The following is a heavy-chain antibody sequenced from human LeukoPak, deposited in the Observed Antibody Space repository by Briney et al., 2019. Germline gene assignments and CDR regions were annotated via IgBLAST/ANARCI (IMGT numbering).Heavy chain of an antibody. CDR1: GFTFSSYG. Sequence: GGSLRLSCAASGFTFSSYGMHWVRQAPGKGLEWVAVIWYDGSNKYYADSVKGRFTISRDNSKNTLYLQMNSLRAEDTAVYYCAKDGLLYSSENYFDYWGQGTLVTVSS. CDR2: IWYDGSNK. J-gene: IGHJ4*02. V-gene: IGHV3-33*06. CDR3: AKDGLLYSSENYFDY. D-gene: IGHD6-19*01.